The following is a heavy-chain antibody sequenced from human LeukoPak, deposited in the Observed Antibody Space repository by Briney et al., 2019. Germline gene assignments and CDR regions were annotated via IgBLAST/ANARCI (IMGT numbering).Heavy chain of an antibody. Sequence: SVKVSCKASGGTFSSYAISWVRQAPGQGLEWMGGIIPIFGTANYAQKFQGRVTITTDESTSTAYMELSSLRSEDTAVYYCARDGIGDKRGRTFDYWGQGTLVTVSS. CDR2: IIPIFGTA. D-gene: IGHD1-26*01. J-gene: IGHJ4*02. CDR1: GGTFSSYA. CDR3: ARDGIGDKRGRTFDY. V-gene: IGHV1-69*05.